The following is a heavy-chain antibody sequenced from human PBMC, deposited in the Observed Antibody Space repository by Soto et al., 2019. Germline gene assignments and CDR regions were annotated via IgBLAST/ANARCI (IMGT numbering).Heavy chain of an antibody. J-gene: IGHJ6*02. D-gene: IGHD2-15*01. CDR1: GFTFSSYW. V-gene: IGHV3-74*01. CDR3: AREVVHNGDPYGMDV. Sequence: GGSLILSCAASGFTFSSYWRHWVRQAPGKGLVWVSRINSDGSSTSYADSVKGRFTISRDNAKNTLYLQMNSLRAEDTAVYYCAREVVHNGDPYGMDVWGQGTTVTVSS. CDR2: INSDGSST.